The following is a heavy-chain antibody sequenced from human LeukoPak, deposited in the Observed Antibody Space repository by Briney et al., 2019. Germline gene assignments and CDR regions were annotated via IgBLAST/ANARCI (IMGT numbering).Heavy chain of an antibody. V-gene: IGHV3-9*01. CDR3: AKGIIGKQLVPIDY. CDR1: GFTFDDYA. Sequence: PGGSLRLSCAASGFTFDDYAMHWVRQAPGKGLEWVSGISWNSGSIGYADSVKGRFTISRDNAKNSLYLQMNSLRAEDTALYYCAKGIIGKQLVPIDYWGQGILVTVSS. CDR2: ISWNSGSI. J-gene: IGHJ4*02. D-gene: IGHD6-13*01.